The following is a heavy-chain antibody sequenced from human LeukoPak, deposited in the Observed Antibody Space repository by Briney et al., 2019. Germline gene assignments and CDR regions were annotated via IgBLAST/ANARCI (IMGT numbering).Heavy chain of an antibody. CDR1: GFNLHLHA. Sequence: PGGSLRLSCAASGFNLHLHAMSWVRQTPGKGLEWVADIRSDSSTTAYADSVKGRFTISRDNSKRTLYLQMDSLRAEDTAVYYCANLESPRQRTTLGYWGQGTLVTVSS. D-gene: IGHD1-7*01. V-gene: IGHV3-23*01. CDR2: IRSDSSTT. CDR3: ANLESPRQRTTLGY. J-gene: IGHJ4*02.